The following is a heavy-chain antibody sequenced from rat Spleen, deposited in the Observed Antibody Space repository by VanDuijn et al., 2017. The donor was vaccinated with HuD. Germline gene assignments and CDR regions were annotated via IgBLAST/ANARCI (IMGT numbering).Heavy chain of an antibody. CDR2: ISTSGGST. Sequence: EVQLVETGGGLVQPGRSLKLSCAASGFTFSNYDMAWVRQAPTKGLEWVASISTSGGSTYYRDSVKGRFTVSRDNAKSTLYLQMDSLRSEDTATYYCARPGSGFDWGQGVMVTVSS. J-gene: IGHJ2*01. CDR1: GFTFSNYD. CDR3: ARPGSGFD. V-gene: IGHV5-25*01. D-gene: IGHD1-7*01.